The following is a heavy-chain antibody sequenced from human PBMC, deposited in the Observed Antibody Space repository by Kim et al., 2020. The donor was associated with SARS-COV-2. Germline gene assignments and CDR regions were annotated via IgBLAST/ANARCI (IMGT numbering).Heavy chain of an antibody. V-gene: IGHV4-4*07. Sequence: GRIYTRWATNYTPTPKSRVTMSVDTSKNQFSLKLSSVTAADTAVYYCARAFSYYYDSSGYYYYYYGMNVWGQGTTVTVSS. CDR3: ARAFSYYYDSSGYYYYYYGMNV. J-gene: IGHJ6*02. D-gene: IGHD3-22*01. CDR2: IYTRWAT.